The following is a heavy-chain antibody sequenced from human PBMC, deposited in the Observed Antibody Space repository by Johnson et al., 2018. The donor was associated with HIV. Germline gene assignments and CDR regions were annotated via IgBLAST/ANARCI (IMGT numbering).Heavy chain of an antibody. V-gene: IGHV3-30*04. J-gene: IGHJ3*01. Sequence: QVLLVESGGGVVQPGRSLRLSCAASGFTFSSYAMHWVRQAPGKGLEWVAVISYDESNKYYADSVTGRFTISRDNSKNTLYLQMNSLKAEDTAVYYCASLSDDAFDFWGQGTMVIVSS. CDR1: GFTFSSYA. CDR2: ISYDESNK. CDR3: ASLSDDAFDF.